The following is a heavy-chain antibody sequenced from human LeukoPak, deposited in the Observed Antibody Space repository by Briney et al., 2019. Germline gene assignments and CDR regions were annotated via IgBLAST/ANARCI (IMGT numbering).Heavy chain of an antibody. CDR2: IYYSGST. J-gene: IGHJ4*02. CDR1: GESFSGYY. V-gene: IGHV4-34*01. D-gene: IGHD1-7*01. CDR3: GRRSRSTWNYRRGDY. Sequence: SETLSLTCVVYGESFSGYYWGWIRQPPGKGLQWIGCIYYSGSTYYKPSLKSRVTISVDTSKNQFSLKLTSVTAADTAVYYCGRRSRSTWNYRRGDYWGQGTLVTVSS.